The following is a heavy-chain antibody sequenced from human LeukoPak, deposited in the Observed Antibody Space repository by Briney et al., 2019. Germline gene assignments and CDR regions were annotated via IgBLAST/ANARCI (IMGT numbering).Heavy chain of an antibody. D-gene: IGHD3-3*01. J-gene: IGHJ4*02. CDR3: ARDGDFWSGYSPIFDY. CDR1: GFTFSSYA. CDR2: IKQDGSEK. Sequence: GGSLRLSCATSGFTFSSYAMNWVRQAPGKGLEWVANIKQDGSEKYYVDSVKGRFTISRDNAKNSLYLQMNSLRAEDTAVYYCARDGDFWSGYSPIFDYWGQGTLVTVSS. V-gene: IGHV3-7*01.